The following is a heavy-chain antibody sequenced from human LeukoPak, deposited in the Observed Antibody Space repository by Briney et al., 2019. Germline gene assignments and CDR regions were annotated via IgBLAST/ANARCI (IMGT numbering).Heavy chain of an antibody. CDR1: GYTFTSYD. CDR2: INPNSGGT. J-gene: IGHJ6*03. D-gene: IGHD2-2*02. V-gene: IGHV1-2*02. Sequence: ASVKVSCKASGYTFTSYDINWVRQAPGQGLEWMGWINPNSGGTNYAQKFQGRVTMTRDTSISTAYMELSRLRSDDTAVYYCARGVVVVPAAIYYYYYMDVWGKGTTVTVSS. CDR3: ARGVVVVPAAIYYYYYMDV.